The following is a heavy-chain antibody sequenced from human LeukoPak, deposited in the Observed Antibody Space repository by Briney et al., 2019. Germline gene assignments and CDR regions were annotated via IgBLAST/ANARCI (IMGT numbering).Heavy chain of an antibody. Sequence: PGGSLRLSCAASGFTFSSYAMHWVRHAPGKGLEYVSAISSNGGSTYYASSVKGRFTISRDNSKNTLYLQMGSLRAEDMAVYYCARGEWELLRSHHYYGMDVWGQGTTVTVSS. J-gene: IGHJ6*02. CDR3: ARGEWELLRSHHYYGMDV. D-gene: IGHD1-26*01. V-gene: IGHV3-64*01. CDR1: GFTFSSYA. CDR2: ISSNGGST.